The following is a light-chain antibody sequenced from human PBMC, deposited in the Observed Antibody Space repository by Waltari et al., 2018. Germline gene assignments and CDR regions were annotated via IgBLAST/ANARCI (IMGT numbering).Light chain of an antibody. CDR2: DVS. V-gene: IGLV2-14*03. Sequence: QSALTQPASVSGSPGQSITISCTGTSSDVGGYIYVSWYQQHPGKAPKLIVYDVSKRPSGVSNRFSCSKSGNTASLTISVLQAEYVADYYCSSYTSSITLVFGVGTKLTVL. CDR1: SSDVGGYIY. J-gene: IGLJ3*02. CDR3: SSYTSSITLV.